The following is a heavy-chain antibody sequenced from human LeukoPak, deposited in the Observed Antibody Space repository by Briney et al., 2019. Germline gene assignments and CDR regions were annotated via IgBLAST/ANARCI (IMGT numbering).Heavy chain of an antibody. CDR3: AKGPYYDFWSGYPIIYYYYMDV. V-gene: IGHV3-30*02. D-gene: IGHD3-3*01. J-gene: IGHJ6*03. CDR1: GFTFSSYC. Sequence: GGSLRLSCPASGFTFSSYCTHWVRQAPGKGLEWVAFIRYDGSNKYYADSVKGRLTISRDNSKNTLYLQMNSLRAEDTAVYCCAKGPYYDFWSGYPIIYYYYMDVWGKGTTVTVSS. CDR2: IRYDGSNK.